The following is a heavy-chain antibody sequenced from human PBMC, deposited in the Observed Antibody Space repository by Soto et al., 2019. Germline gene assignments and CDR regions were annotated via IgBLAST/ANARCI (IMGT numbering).Heavy chain of an antibody. CDR1: GGTFSSYA. CDR2: IIPIFGTA. Sequence: SVKVSCKASGGTFSSYAISWVRQAPGQGLEWMGGIIPIFGTANYAQKFQGRVTITADESTSTAYMELSSLRSEDTAVYYCAGYYYDSSGYYYVLENYFDYWGQGTLVTVSS. CDR3: AGYYYDSSGYYYVLENYFDY. D-gene: IGHD3-22*01. V-gene: IGHV1-69*13. J-gene: IGHJ4*02.